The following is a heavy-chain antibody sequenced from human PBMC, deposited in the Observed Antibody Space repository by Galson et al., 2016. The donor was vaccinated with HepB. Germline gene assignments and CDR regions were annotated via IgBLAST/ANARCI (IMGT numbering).Heavy chain of an antibody. CDR3: DRHLSRPDR. CDR2: IEGDGTRP. CDR1: GFTFSSYR. D-gene: IGHD3-3*02. V-gene: IGHV3-74*01. J-gene: IGHJ5*02. Sequence: SLRLSCAASGFTFSSYRMHWVRQAPGKGLMWVARIEGDGTRPIYAASVEGRFIISSDSAENTVYLQMKRLIAEDTALYYCDRHLSRPDRWGQGTLVTVSP.